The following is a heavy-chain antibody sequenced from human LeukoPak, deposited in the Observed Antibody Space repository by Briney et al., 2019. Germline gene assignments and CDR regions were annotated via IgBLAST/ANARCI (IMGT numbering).Heavy chain of an antibody. D-gene: IGHD1-14*01. V-gene: IGHV1-18*01. Sequence: ASVKVSCKASGYTFSSYGMRWVRQAPGQGLEWMGWISANNGNTNYAQKLQGRVTITTDTSTSTAYMELRSLTSDDTAVYYCTRDLGIIWGQGTMVTVSS. CDR2: ISANNGNT. CDR1: GYTFSSYG. J-gene: IGHJ3*02. CDR3: TRDLGII.